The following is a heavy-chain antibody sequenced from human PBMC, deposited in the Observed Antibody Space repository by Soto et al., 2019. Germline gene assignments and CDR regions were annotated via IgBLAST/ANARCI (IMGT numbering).Heavy chain of an antibody. D-gene: IGHD3-9*01. CDR1: GGSISSFY. CDR3: ARYQVGYDILTGASLSNWFDP. V-gene: IGHV4-59*01. CDR2: IYYSGST. Sequence: PSETLSLTCTVSGGSISSFYWSWIRQPPGKGPEWIGYIYYSGSTNYNPSLKSRVTISVDTSKNQFSLKLSSVTAADTAVYYCARYQVGYDILTGASLSNWFDPWGQGTLVTVSS. J-gene: IGHJ5*02.